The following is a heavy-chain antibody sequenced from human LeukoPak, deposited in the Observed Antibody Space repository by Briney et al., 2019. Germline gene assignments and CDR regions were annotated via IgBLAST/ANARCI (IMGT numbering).Heavy chain of an antibody. V-gene: IGHV4-31*11. D-gene: IGHD3-10*01. CDR2: IYYSGST. CDR3: AGDEASGSGSR. Sequence: SETLSLTCAVSGGSISSGGYYWSWIRQHPGKGLEWIGYIYYSGSTYYNPSLKSRVTISVDTSKNQFSLKLSSVTAADTAVYYCAGDEASGSGSRWGQGTMVTVSS. CDR1: GGSISSGGYY. J-gene: IGHJ3*01.